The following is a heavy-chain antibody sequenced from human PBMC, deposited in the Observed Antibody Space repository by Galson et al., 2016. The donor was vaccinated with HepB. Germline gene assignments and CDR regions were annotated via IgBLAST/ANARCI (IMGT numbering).Heavy chain of an antibody. CDR1: GFMFRSSA. D-gene: IGHD2-2*01. J-gene: IGHJ6*02. V-gene: IGHV1-58*01. CDR2: IGVGSGHT. CDR3: AAEDAVPAAVRNYNYHGLDV. Sequence: SVKVSCKASGFMFRSSAVQWVRRDRGQRLEWIGWIGVGSGHTNYAQKFQQRVTITRDMSTSTVYMEVTSLTIEDTAVYYCAAEDAVPAAVRNYNYHGLDVWGQGTTVTVS.